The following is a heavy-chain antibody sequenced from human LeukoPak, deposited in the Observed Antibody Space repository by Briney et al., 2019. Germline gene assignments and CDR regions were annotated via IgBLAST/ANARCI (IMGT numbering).Heavy chain of an antibody. CDR3: ARDIKRSRARWENLGIDP. D-gene: IGHD7-27*01. CDR2: ISTYNGNT. Sequence: ASVKVSCKASGYTFTSHGISWVRQAPGQGLEWMGWISTYNGNTNYAQKLQGRVTMTADASTSTTYMELRSLRSDDTAVYYCARDIKRSRARWENLGIDPWGQGTLVTVSS. J-gene: IGHJ5*02. CDR1: GYTFTSHG. V-gene: IGHV1-18*01.